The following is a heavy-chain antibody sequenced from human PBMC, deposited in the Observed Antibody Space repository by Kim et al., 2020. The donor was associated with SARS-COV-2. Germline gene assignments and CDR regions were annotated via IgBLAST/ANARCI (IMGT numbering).Heavy chain of an antibody. CDR2: IWYDGSNK. CDR1: GFTFSSYG. Sequence: GGSLRLSCAASGFTFSSYGMHWVRQAPGKGLEWVAVIWYDGSNKYYADSVKGRFTISRDNSKNTLYLQMNSLRAEDTAVYYCARGYSSSWFDYWGQGTLVTVSS. D-gene: IGHD6-13*01. J-gene: IGHJ4*02. CDR3: ARGYSSSWFDY. V-gene: IGHV3-33*01.